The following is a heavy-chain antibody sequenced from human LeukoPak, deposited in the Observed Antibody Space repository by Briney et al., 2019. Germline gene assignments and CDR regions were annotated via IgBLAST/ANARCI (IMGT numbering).Heavy chain of an antibody. Sequence: ASVKVSCKASGYTFTSYGISWVRQAPGQGLEWMGWISAYNGNTNYAQKLQGRGTMTRDMSTTTVYMDVRTLRSEDTAVYFCAREQRGGLSGNLGGLFASYHTYYYMDVWGRGTTVTVSS. CDR1: GYTFTSYG. J-gene: IGHJ6*03. CDR2: ISAYNGNT. D-gene: IGHD1-26*01. CDR3: AREQRGGLSGNLGGLFASYHTYYYMDV. V-gene: IGHV1-18*01.